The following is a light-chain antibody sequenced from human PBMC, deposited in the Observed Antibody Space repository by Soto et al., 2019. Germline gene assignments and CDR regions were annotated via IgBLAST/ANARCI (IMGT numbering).Light chain of an antibody. Sequence: QSVLTQPASVSGSPGQSITISCTGTSSDVGGYNYVSWYQQHPGKAHKLMIFDVSNRPSGVSSRFSGSKSGNTASLTISGLQAEDEADYYCCSFTRDNNQVFGGGTKVTVL. CDR1: SSDVGGYNY. CDR3: CSFTRDNNQV. J-gene: IGLJ2*01. CDR2: DVS. V-gene: IGLV2-14*01.